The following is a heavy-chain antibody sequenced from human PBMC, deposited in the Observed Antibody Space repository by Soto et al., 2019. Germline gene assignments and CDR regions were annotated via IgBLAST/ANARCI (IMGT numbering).Heavy chain of an antibody. CDR2: IDNAGSSV. Sequence: EVQLVESGGGLVQPGGSLRLSCAASGFTFSSYWMHWVRQAPGKGLVWVSRIDNAGSSVRYADSVKGRFTISRDNAKNTLYRQMNRLRAEDTAVYYGTRVGGSVSGMDVWGQGTTVTVSS. V-gene: IGHV3-74*01. D-gene: IGHD1-26*01. J-gene: IGHJ6*02. CDR1: GFTFSSYW. CDR3: TRVGGSVSGMDV.